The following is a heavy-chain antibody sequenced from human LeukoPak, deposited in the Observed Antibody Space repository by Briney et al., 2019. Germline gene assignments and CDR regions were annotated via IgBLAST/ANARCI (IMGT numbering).Heavy chain of an antibody. J-gene: IGHJ6*02. CDR2: TYFRSKWYS. CDR3: ARGLLVGHPYYCAMDV. V-gene: IGHV6-1*01. CDR1: GDSVSSNSAT. D-gene: IGHD2-8*02. Sequence: SQTPSLTCAISGDSVSSNSATWTWIRQSPSRGLEWLGGTYFRSKWYSDSAESVKSRISINPDTSKNQFSLQLSSVTPEDTAVYYCARGLLVGHPYYCAMDVWGQGTTVSVSS.